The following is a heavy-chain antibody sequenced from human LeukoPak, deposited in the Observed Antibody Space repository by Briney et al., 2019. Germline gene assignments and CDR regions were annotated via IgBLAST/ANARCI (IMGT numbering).Heavy chain of an antibody. CDR2: IYYSGST. Sequence: SETLSLTCTVSGGSISSGGYYWGWIRRPPGKGLEWIGRIYYSGSTYYNPSLKSRVTISVDTSKNRFSLKLSSVTAADTAVYYCARQVYGSDAFEIWGQATMVTVSS. CDR1: GGSISSGGYY. CDR3: ARQVYGSDAFEI. V-gene: IGHV4-39*01. J-gene: IGHJ3*02. D-gene: IGHD3-10*01.